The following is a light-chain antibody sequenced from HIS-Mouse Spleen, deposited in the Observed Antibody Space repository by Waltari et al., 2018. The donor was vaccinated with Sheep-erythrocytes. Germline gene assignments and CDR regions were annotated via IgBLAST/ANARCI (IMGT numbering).Light chain of an antibody. CDR1: QSVSSY. V-gene: IGKV3-11*01. CDR2: DAS. CDR3: QQRSNWPPKWT. J-gene: IGKJ1*01. Sequence: EIVLTQSPATLSLSPGERATFSCRASQSVSSYLAWYQQKPGQAPRLLIYDASNRVTGIPARFSGSGSGTDFNLTISSLEPEDFAVYYCQQRSNWPPKWTFGQGTKVEIK.